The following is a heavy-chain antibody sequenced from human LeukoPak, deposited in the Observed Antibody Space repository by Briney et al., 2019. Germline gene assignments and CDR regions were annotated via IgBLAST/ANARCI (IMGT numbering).Heavy chain of an antibody. V-gene: IGHV4-34*01. Sequence: PSETLSLTCAVWGGSFSGYYWSWIRQPPGKGGEGMGEINHSGSTNYNPPLKSRVTISVDTSKNQFSLKLSSVTAADTAVYYCARLAIAAAGADYWGQGTLVTVSS. CDR2: INHSGST. J-gene: IGHJ4*02. CDR1: GGSFSGYY. CDR3: ARLAIAAAGADY. D-gene: IGHD6-13*01.